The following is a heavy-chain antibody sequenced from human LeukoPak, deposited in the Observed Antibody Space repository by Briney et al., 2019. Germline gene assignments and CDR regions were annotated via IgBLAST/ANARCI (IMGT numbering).Heavy chain of an antibody. J-gene: IGHJ3*02. CDR1: GGSISSAGYS. V-gene: IGHV4-30-2*01. D-gene: IGHD3-3*01. CDR3: ARANDFWSGYYYAFDI. CDR2: IYHSGST. Sequence: SQTLSLTCAVSGGSISSAGYSWSWIRQPPGKGLEWIGYIYHSGSTYYNPSLKSRVTISVDRSKNQFSLKLSSVTAADTAVYYRARANDFWSGYYYAFDIWGQGTMVTVSS.